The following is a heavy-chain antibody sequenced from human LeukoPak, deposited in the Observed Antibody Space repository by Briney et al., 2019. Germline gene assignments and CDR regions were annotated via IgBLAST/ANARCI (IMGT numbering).Heavy chain of an antibody. D-gene: IGHD6-6*01. Sequence: GGSLRLSCAASGFTFDDYAMHWVRQAPGKGLEWVSGISWNSGSIGYADSVKGRFTISRDNSKNTLYLQMNSLRAEDTAVYYCARARNSRPFDYWGQGTLVTVSS. V-gene: IGHV3-9*01. CDR2: ISWNSGSI. CDR3: ARARNSRPFDY. CDR1: GFTFDDYA. J-gene: IGHJ4*02.